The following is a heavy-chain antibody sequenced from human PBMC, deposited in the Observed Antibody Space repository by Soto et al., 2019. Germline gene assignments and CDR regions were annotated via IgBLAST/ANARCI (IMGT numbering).Heavy chain of an antibody. D-gene: IGHD1-26*01. CDR1: GGTFSSYA. V-gene: IGHV1-69*13. CDR2: IIPIFGTA. J-gene: IGHJ6*02. CDR3: ARVGATRLYYYYGMDV. Sequence: WASVKVSCKASGGTFSSYAISWVRQAPGQGLEWMGGIIPIFGTANYAQKFQGRVTITADESTSTAYMELSSLRSEDTAVYYCARVGATRLYYYYGMDVWGQGTTVTVSS.